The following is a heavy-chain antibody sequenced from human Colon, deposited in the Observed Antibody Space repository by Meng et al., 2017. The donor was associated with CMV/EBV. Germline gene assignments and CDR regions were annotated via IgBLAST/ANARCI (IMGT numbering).Heavy chain of an antibody. D-gene: IGHD6-6*01. Sequence: ASVQVSCKASGYTFTSYGISWVRQAPGQGLEWMGWISAYNGNTNYAQKLQGRVTMTTDTSTSTGYIELRSLRSDDTAVYYCARGLAYSSSSSYYYYGMDVWGQGTTVTVSS. V-gene: IGHV1-18*01. J-gene: IGHJ6*02. CDR1: GYTFTSYG. CDR3: ARGLAYSSSSSYYYYGMDV. CDR2: ISAYNGNT.